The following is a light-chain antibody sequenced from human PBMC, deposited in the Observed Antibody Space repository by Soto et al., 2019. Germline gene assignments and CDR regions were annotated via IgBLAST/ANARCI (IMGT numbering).Light chain of an antibody. CDR2: TAS. V-gene: IGKV1-12*01. J-gene: IGKJ4*01. CDR1: QGISSF. Sequence: DIHMTQSPSSVSASVGDRVTITCRASQGISSFLAWYQQKPGKAPKLLIYTASNLQSGVPSRFSGSGSGTDFTLTISSLQPEDCATYYCQQANTFPLTFGGGTKVE. CDR3: QQANTFPLT.